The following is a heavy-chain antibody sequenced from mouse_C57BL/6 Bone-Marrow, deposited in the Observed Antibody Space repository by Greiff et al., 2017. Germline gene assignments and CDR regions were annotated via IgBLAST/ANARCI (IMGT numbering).Heavy chain of an antibody. CDR1: GYTFTSYG. CDR3: TRPDDYGSSWYFFV. V-gene: IGHV1-81*01. D-gene: IGHD1-1*01. CDR2: IYPRSGNT. Sequence: VQLQQSGAELARPGASVKLSCKASGYTFTSYGISWVKQRTGQGLEWIGEIYPRSGNTYYNEKLKGKATLTAENSSSTVYMELRSLTSEDSAVYFCTRPDDYGSSWYFFVCGTKATVANSS. J-gene: IGHJ1*03.